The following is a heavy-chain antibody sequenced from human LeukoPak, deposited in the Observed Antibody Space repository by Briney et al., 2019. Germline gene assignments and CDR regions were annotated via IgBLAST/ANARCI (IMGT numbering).Heavy chain of an antibody. Sequence: GASVKLSCKASGYTLSSYGVNWVRQAPGQGLEWMGWISIYNGNTEYAQILQGRVTMTTDTSTSTVYMELTSLRSDDTAVYYCASNPRGDSWTFDYWGQGTLVTVSS. CDR2: ISIYNGNT. CDR3: ASNPRGDSWTFDY. D-gene: IGHD2-21*02. J-gene: IGHJ4*02. CDR1: GYTLSSYG. V-gene: IGHV1-18*04.